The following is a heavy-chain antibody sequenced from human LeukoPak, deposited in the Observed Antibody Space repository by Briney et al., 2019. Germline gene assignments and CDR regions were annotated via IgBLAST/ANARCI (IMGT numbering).Heavy chain of an antibody. D-gene: IGHD7-27*01. Sequence: SETLSLTCAVYGGSFSGYSWSWIRQPPGKGLEWIGEINHSGSTNYNPSLKSRVTISVDTSKNQFSLKLSSVTAADTAVYYCATGPGEIWGQGTLATVSS. CDR2: INHSGST. CDR3: ATGPGEI. J-gene: IGHJ4*02. CDR1: GGSFSGYS. V-gene: IGHV4-34*01.